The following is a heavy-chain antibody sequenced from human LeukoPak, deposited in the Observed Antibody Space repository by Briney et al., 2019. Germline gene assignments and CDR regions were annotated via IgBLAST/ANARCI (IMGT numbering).Heavy chain of an antibody. Sequence: SETLSLTCTVSGGSISSYYWSWIRQPPGKGLEWIGNIYTSGSTNYNPSLRGRVTMSLDTSKNQISLKLSSVTAADTAVYYCSRFGRSSSYYFDYWGQGTLVTVSS. D-gene: IGHD6-6*01. V-gene: IGHV4-4*09. CDR1: GGSISSYY. CDR3: SRFGRSSSYYFDY. CDR2: IYTSGST. J-gene: IGHJ4*02.